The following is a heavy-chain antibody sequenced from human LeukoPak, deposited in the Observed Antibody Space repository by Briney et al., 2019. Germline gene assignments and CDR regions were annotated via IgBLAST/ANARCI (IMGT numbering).Heavy chain of an antibody. CDR1: GFTFDDYA. CDR3: AKNIGGYDTGRMDV. Sequence: GGSLRLSCAASGFTFDDYAMHWVRQAPGKGLEWVSSISWNSGSVCYADSVKGRFTISRDNAKDSLYLQMNSLRAEDTALYYCAKNIGGYDTGRMDVWGQGTTVTVSS. V-gene: IGHV3-9*01. J-gene: IGHJ6*02. D-gene: IGHD5-12*01. CDR2: ISWNSGSV.